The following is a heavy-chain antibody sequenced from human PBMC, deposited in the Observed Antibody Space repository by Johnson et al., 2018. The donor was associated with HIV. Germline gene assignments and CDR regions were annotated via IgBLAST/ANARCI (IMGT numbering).Heavy chain of an antibody. V-gene: IGHV3-30*03. CDR2: ISYDGSHM. D-gene: IGHD1-26*01. Sequence: QVQLVESGGGVVQPGGSLRLSCAASGFTFSTYGMHWVRQAPGKGLEWVAVISYDGSHMYYADSVKGRFTISRDTSKNTLYLQMNSLGAEDTAVYYCARWGRWELGDAFDIWGQGTMVTVSS. CDR1: GFTFSTYG. CDR3: ARWGRWELGDAFDI. J-gene: IGHJ3*02.